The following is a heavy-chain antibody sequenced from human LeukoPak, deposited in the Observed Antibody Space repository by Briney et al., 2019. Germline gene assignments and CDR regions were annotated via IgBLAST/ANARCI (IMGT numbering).Heavy chain of an antibody. CDR2: IDTSGSA. CDR1: GGSISSDNYY. Sequence: KASETLSLTCTVSGGSISSDNYYWSWIRQPAGKGLEWIGRIDTSGSATYNPSLKSRVIISVDNSKNQFSLKLTSVTAADTAVYYCARGGMTTVTTATHWFDPWGRGTLVTVSS. V-gene: IGHV4-61*02. D-gene: IGHD4-17*01. CDR3: ARGGMTTVTTATHWFDP. J-gene: IGHJ5*02.